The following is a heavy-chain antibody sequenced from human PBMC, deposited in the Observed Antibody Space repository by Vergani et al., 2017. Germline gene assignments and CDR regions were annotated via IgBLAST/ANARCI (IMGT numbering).Heavy chain of an antibody. D-gene: IGHD1-26*01. CDR1: GFTFSSYA. J-gene: IGHJ6*02. CDR3: AKDSWELLVGYYYGMDV. CDR2: ISGSGGST. V-gene: IGHV3-23*01. Sequence: EVQLLESGGGLVQPGGSLRLSCAASGFTFSSYAMSWVRQAPGKGLEWVSAISGSGGSTYYADSVKGRFTISRDNSKNTLYLQMNSLRAEDTAVYYCAKDSWELLVGYYYGMDVWGQGTTVTVSS.